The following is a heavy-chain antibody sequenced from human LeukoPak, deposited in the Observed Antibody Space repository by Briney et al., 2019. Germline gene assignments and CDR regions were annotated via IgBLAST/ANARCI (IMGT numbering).Heavy chain of an antibody. CDR3: ARGIPYYYDSSGYHEY. D-gene: IGHD3-22*01. V-gene: IGHV1-46*01. J-gene: IGHJ1*01. Sequence: SVKLSFKASGYTFTSYYMHWVRQAPGQGLEWMGIINPIDGSTNYAQKVQGIVSMTRDTYTSTVYMELSSLRSEDTAVYYCARGIPYYYDSSGYHEYWGQGPLVTASS. CDR1: GYTFTSYY. CDR2: INPIDGST.